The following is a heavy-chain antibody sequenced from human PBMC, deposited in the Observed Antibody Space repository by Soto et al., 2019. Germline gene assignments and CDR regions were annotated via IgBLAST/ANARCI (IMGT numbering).Heavy chain of an antibody. CDR2: IYYSGST. J-gene: IGHJ6*02. D-gene: IGHD6-6*01. V-gene: IGHV4-39*01. CDR1: GGSISSSSYY. CDR3: ARQQLEAIYYYYYYGMDV. Sequence: SETLSLTCTVSGGSISSSSYYWGWIRQPPGKGLEWIGSIYYSGSTYYNPSLKSRVTISIDTSKNQFSLKLSSVTAADTAVYYCARQQLEAIYYYYYYGMDVWGQGTTVTVSS.